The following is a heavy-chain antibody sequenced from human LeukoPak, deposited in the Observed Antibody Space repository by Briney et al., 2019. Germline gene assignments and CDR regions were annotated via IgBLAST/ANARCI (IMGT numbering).Heavy chain of an antibody. D-gene: IGHD3-22*01. CDR1: RFTFSSYG. CDR3: VREVYSSGRAPVFDF. CDR2: ISYDGSNK. Sequence: PGGSLRLSCAASRFTFSSYGMHWVRQAPGKGLEWVAVISYDGSNKYYADSVKGRFTISRDNSKNTLYLQMNSLTAGDTATYHCVREVYSSGRAPVFDFSGQGTTVTVSS. V-gene: IGHV3-30*03. J-gene: IGHJ3*01.